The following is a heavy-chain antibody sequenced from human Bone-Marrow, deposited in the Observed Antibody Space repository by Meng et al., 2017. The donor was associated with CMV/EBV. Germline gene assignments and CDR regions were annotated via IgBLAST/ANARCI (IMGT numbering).Heavy chain of an antibody. V-gene: IGHV3-7*01. D-gene: IGHD2-2*01. CDR1: GFTFSSYW. CDR3: AKDYKYQRGMDV. CDR2: IKQDGSQK. J-gene: IGHJ6*02. Sequence: GGSLRLSCAASGFTFSSYWMSWVRQAPGKGLEWVANIKQDGSQKYYADSVKGRFTISRDNSKNTLYLQMNSLRAEDTAVYYCAKDYKYQRGMDVWGQGTTVTVSS.